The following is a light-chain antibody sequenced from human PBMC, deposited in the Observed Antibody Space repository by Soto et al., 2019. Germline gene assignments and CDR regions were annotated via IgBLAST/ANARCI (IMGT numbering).Light chain of an antibody. CDR3: GTWDSSLSVFV. J-gene: IGLJ1*01. CDR1: SSNIGKNY. CDR2: EDN. V-gene: IGLV1-51*02. Sequence: QSVLTQPPSVSAAPGSKVTFSCSGSSSNIGKNYVSWYQQVPGTAPKLLIYEDNKRRSGIPDRFSGSKSGTSATLGITGLQTGDEADYYCGTWDSSLSVFVFGTGTKLTVL.